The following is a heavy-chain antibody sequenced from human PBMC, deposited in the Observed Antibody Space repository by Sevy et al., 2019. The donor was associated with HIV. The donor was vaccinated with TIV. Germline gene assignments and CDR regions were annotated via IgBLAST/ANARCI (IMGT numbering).Heavy chain of an antibody. CDR3: AREKRVLMHGNFGVVIEPFDY. CDR2: ISYDGSNK. J-gene: IGHJ4*02. CDR1: GFTFSSYA. D-gene: IGHD3-3*02. Sequence: GGSLRLSCAASGFTFSSYAMHWVRQAPGKGLEWVAVISYDGSNKYYADSVKGRFTISRDNSKNTLYLQMNSLRAEDTAVYYCAREKRVLMHGNFGVVIEPFDYWGQGTLVTVSS. V-gene: IGHV3-30-3*01.